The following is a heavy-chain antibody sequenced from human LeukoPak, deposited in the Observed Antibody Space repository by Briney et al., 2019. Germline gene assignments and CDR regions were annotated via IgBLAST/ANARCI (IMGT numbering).Heavy chain of an antibody. CDR1: GFTFSSYA. Sequence: PGGSLRLTCAASGFTFSSYAMSWVRQAPGKGLEWVSAISGSGGSTYYADSVKGRFTISRDNSKNTLYLQMNSLRAEDTAVYYCAKDRNYYDSYNDYWGQGTLVTVSS. V-gene: IGHV3-23*01. CDR2: ISGSGGST. CDR3: AKDRNYYDSYNDY. D-gene: IGHD3-22*01. J-gene: IGHJ4*02.